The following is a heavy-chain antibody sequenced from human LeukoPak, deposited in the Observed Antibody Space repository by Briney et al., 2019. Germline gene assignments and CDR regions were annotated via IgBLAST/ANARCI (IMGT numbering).Heavy chain of an antibody. CDR1: GFTFSSYV. CDR2: ISSSGSTI. CDR3: AELGITMIGGV. V-gene: IGHV3-48*03. D-gene: IGHD3-10*02. Sequence: GGTLRLSCAASGFTFSSYVMNWVRQAPGKGLEWVSYISSSGSTIYYADSVKGRFTISRDNVKNSLYLQMNSLRAEDTAVYYCAELGITMIGGVWGKGTTVTISS. J-gene: IGHJ6*04.